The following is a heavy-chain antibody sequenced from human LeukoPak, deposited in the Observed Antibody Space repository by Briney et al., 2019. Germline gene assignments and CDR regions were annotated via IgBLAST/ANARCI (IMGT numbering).Heavy chain of an antibody. CDR3: AEDRDIVGAYDTFDI. Sequence: PGGSLRLSCAASGFTFSSYGMSWVRQAPGKGLEWLSVISGSGGSTYYGDSVKGRFTISRDNSKNTLYLQMNSLRAEDTAVYYCAEDRDIVGAYDTFDIWGQGTMVTVSS. CDR2: ISGSGGST. J-gene: IGHJ3*02. CDR1: GFTFSSYG. D-gene: IGHD1-26*01. V-gene: IGHV3-23*01.